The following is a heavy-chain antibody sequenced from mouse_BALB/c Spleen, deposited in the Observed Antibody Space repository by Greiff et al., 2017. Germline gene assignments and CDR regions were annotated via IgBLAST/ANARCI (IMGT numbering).Heavy chain of an antibody. V-gene: IGHV1-4*01. CDR1: GYTFTSYT. J-gene: IGHJ4*01. D-gene: IGHD4-1*01. CDR2: INPSSGYT. Sequence: VQGVESGAELARPGASVKMSCKASGYTFTSYTMHWVKQRPGQGLEWIGYINPSSGYTNYNQKFKDKATLTADKSSSTAYMQLSSLTSEDSAVYYCAKLGRGNAMDYWGQGTSVTVSS. CDR3: AKLGRGNAMDY.